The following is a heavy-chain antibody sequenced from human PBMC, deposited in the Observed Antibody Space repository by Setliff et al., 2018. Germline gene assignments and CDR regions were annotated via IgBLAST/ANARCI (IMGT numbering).Heavy chain of an antibody. V-gene: IGHV3-7*03. CDR2: IKQDGSDK. CDR1: GFTFNSFW. CDR3: ARADSDSYYPYYFDF. J-gene: IGHJ4*02. Sequence: PGGSLRLSCAASGFTFNSFWMGWVRQAPGKGLEWVANIKQDGSDKYYVDSAKGRFTISRDNARNSLYLQMDSLRADDTAVYYCARADSDSYYPYYFDFWGQGVLVTVSS. D-gene: IGHD3-22*01.